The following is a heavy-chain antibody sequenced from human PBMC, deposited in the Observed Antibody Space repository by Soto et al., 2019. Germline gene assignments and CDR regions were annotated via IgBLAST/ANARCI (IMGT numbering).Heavy chain of an antibody. D-gene: IGHD3-22*01. Sequence: QVQLVQSGAEVKKPGSSVKVSCKASGGTFRSYAISWVRQAPGHGLAWMGGIIPIFGTANYAQKFQGRVRITADESTCTAYMEQSSLRSEDAAVYYCARARSRGVVVIPLDYWGQRTLVTVSS. CDR1: GGTFRSYA. CDR2: IIPIFGTA. CDR3: ARARSRGVVVIPLDY. J-gene: IGHJ4*02. V-gene: IGHV1-69*01.